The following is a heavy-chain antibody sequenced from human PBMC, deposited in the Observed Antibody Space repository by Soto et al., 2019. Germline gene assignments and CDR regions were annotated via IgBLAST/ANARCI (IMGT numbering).Heavy chain of an antibody. CDR3: ARGLTTLYYFDS. Sequence: QVQLQESGPGLVKSSQTLSLTCSVSGGSISRSVYYWTWLRQHPGKGLEWRGRIYYAGSTYSNPSLKSRLSISLDTSKNQFSLKVSSVTAAYTAVYYCARGLTTLYYFDSWRQGTLVSVSS. D-gene: IGHD1-1*01. V-gene: IGHV4-31*03. J-gene: IGHJ4*02. CDR2: IYYAGST. CDR1: GGSISRSVYY.